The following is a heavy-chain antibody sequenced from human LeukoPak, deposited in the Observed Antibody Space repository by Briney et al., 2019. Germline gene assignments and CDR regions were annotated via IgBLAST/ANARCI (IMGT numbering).Heavy chain of an antibody. Sequence: SETLSLTCTVSGGSISSGSYYWSWIRQPAGKGLEWIGRIYTSGSTNYNPSLKSRVTISVDTSKNQFSLKLSSVTAADTAVYYCARASGIAAAGNLYNWFDPWGQGTLVTVSS. J-gene: IGHJ5*02. CDR1: GGSISSGSYY. CDR3: ARASGIAAAGNLYNWFDP. CDR2: IYTSGST. V-gene: IGHV4-61*02. D-gene: IGHD6-13*01.